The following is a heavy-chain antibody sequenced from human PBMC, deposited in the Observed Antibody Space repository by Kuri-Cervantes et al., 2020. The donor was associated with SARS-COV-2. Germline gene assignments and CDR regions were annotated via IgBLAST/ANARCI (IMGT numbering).Heavy chain of an antibody. V-gene: IGHV3-23*01. CDR3: AKDWRQRITMVRGVNYGMDV. CDR2: ISGSGGST. Sequence: GESLKISCAASGFIFSSYAMSWVRQAPGKGLEWVSAISGSGGSTYYADSVKGRFTISRDNSKNTLYLQMNSLRAEDTAVYYCAKDWRQRITMVRGVNYGMDVWGQGTTITVSS. D-gene: IGHD3-10*01. J-gene: IGHJ6*02. CDR1: GFIFSSYA.